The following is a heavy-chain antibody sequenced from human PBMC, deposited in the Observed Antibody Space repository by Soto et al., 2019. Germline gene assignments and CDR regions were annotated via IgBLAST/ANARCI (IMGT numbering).Heavy chain of an antibody. V-gene: IGHV3-11*01. D-gene: IGHD2-2*01. Sequence: QVHLVESGGGLVKPGGSLRLSCAASGFTFSDYYMHWIRQAPGKGLEWVSYISGSGDTIHYADSVQGRFTISRDNAKSSLYLQMSSLRAEDTAVYYCARVGCSAGCFSDWFDPWGQGTLVTVSS. CDR2: ISGSGDTI. J-gene: IGHJ5*02. CDR3: ARVGCSAGCFSDWFDP. CDR1: GFTFSDYY.